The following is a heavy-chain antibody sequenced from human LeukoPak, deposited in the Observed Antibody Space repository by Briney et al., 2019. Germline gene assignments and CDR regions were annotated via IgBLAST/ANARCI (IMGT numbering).Heavy chain of an antibody. CDR2: IYYSGST. CDR3: ATQLGYCSSTTCQDFGY. Sequence: PSETLSLTCTVSGGSISSGDYYWSWIRQPPGKGLEWIGYIYYSGSTYYNPSLKSRVTISVDTSKNQFSLKLSSVTAADTAVYYCATQLGYCSSTTCQDFGYWGQGTLVTVSS. V-gene: IGHV4-30-4*08. J-gene: IGHJ4*02. CDR1: GGSISSGDYY. D-gene: IGHD2-2*01.